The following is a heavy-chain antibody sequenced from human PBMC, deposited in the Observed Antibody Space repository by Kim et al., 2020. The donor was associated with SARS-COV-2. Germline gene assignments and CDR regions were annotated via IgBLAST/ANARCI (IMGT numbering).Heavy chain of an antibody. Sequence: GGSLRLSCAASGFTFSSYNIHWVRQAPGKGLEWVADISSSRSNIYYADSVKGRFTISRDNAKNSLYLQMNSLRAEDTAVYYCARDLPQQSRCYGDDYGM. CDR1: GFTFSSYN. CDR3: ARDLPQQSRCYGDDYGM. D-gene: IGHD4-17*01. CDR2: ISSSRSNI. J-gene: IGHJ6*01. V-gene: IGHV3-48*01.